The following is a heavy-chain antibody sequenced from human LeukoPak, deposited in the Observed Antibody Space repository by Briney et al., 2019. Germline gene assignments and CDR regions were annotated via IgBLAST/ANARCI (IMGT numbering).Heavy chain of an antibody. CDR1: GGSISTYY. V-gene: IGHV4-59*12. CDR2: MYNSGST. Sequence: SETLSLTCTVSGGSISTYYWSWIRQPPGKGLQWIGYMYNSGSTNYNPSLKSRVTISVDTSKNQFSLKLSSVTAADTAVYYCARLVGATRSIDYWGQGTLVTVSS. CDR3: ARLVGATRSIDY. J-gene: IGHJ4*02. D-gene: IGHD1-26*01.